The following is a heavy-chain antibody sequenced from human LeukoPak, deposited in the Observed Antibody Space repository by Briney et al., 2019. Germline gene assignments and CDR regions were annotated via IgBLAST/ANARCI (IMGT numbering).Heavy chain of an antibody. D-gene: IGHD6-19*01. Sequence: KASETLSLTCTVSGGSISSGSNYWSWIRQPAGKGLEWIGRIYTSGSTNYNPSLKSRVTISVDTSKNQFSLKLSSVTAADTAVYYCARVKAVAGMDYFDYWGQGTLVTVSS. V-gene: IGHV4-61*02. CDR2: IYTSGST. J-gene: IGHJ4*02. CDR3: ARVKAVAGMDYFDY. CDR1: GGSISSGSNY.